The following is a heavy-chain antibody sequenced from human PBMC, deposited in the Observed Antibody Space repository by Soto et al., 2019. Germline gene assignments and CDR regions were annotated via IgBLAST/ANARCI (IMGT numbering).Heavy chain of an antibody. D-gene: IGHD5-18*01. CDR1: GYTFTRYD. CDR2: LNPERGTT. J-gene: IGHJ6*02. Sequence: ASVKVSCKASGYTFTRYDINWLRQATGQGLEWMGSLNPERGTTGYAQNFLGRVTLTRNTSTATAFMDLTSLTSDDTAVYYCAATPRGWIQSRTGYYYNGLDVWGQGTTVTVSS. V-gene: IGHV1-8*01. CDR3: AATPRGWIQSRTGYYYNGLDV.